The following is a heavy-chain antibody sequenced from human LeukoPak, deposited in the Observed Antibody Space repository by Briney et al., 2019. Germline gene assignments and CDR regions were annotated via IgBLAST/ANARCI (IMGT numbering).Heavy chain of an antibody. V-gene: IGHV4-59*01. CDR2: IYYSGST. CDR1: GGPISSYY. D-gene: IGHD1-26*01. Sequence: SETLSLTCTVSGGPISSYYWSWIRQPPGKGLEWIGYIYYSGSTNYNPSLKRRVTISVDTSKNQFSLKRSSGTAADTAVYYCARQYSGSYYFDRWGQGTLVTVSS. J-gene: IGHJ4*02. CDR3: ARQYSGSYYFDR.